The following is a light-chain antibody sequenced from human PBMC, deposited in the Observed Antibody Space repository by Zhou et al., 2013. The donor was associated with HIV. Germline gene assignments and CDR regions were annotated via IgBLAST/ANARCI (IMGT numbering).Light chain of an antibody. CDR1: QHIRSH. Sequence: DIQMTQSPSSLSASVGDRVTMTCRASQHIRSHLNWYQQKPGESPLNSSFMVHPLLEDGVPSRFSGSGSGTDFTLTISSLQPEDFATYYCQQSYSTTTFGQGTRLEIK. CDR3: QQSYSTTT. CDR2: VHP. V-gene: IGKV1-39*01. J-gene: IGKJ5*01.